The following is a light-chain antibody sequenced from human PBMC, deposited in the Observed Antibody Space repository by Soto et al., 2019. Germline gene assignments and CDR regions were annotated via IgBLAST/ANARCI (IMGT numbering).Light chain of an antibody. V-gene: IGKV1-5*01. CDR2: DAS. CDR3: QQYNSYRGT. J-gene: IGKJ1*01. CDR1: QTISTY. Sequence: ESQVRQYVSVLAASVRNRVTITCRASQTISTYLAWYQQKPGKAPKLLIYDASSLESGVPSRFSGSGSGAEFTLTISSLQPDDFATYYCQQYNSYRGTFGQGTKV.